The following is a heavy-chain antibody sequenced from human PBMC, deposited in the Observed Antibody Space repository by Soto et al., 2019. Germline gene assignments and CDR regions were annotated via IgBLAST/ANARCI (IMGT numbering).Heavy chain of an antibody. Sequence: ASVKVSCKASGYTFTSYAMHWVRQAPGQRLEWMGWINAGNGNTKYSQKFQGRVTITRDTSASTAYMELSSLRSEDTAVYYCARVGIAAMVRGVVELDPWGQGTLVTVSS. CDR2: INAGNGNT. D-gene: IGHD3-10*01. CDR1: GYTFTSYA. V-gene: IGHV1-3*01. CDR3: ARVGIAAMVRGVVELDP. J-gene: IGHJ5*02.